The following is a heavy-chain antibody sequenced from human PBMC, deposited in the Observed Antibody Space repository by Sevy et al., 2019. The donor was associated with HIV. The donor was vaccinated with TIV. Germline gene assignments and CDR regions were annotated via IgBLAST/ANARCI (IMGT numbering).Heavy chain of an antibody. D-gene: IGHD3-22*01. J-gene: IGHJ4*02. CDR2: INWNGGNP. Sequence: GGSLRLSCAASGFTLDDYGMTWVRQAPGKGLEWVSGINWNGGNPGYADSVKGRFTISRDNAKNSLYLQMNSLRAEDTALYHCARRIRYDSSGYGFYFDHWGQGTLVTVSS. CDR1: GFTLDDYG. V-gene: IGHV3-20*01. CDR3: ARRIRYDSSGYGFYFDH.